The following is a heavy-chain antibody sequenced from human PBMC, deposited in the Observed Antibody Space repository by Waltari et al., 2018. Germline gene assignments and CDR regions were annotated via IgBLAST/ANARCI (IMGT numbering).Heavy chain of an antibody. D-gene: IGHD6-6*01. V-gene: IGHV3-7*04. J-gene: IGHJ4*02. CDR1: GFTFSSYW. CDR3: ARGGGVTARPRFDY. CDR2: INQDGSEK. Sequence: EVQLVESGGGLVQPGGSLSLSCAASGFTFSSYWMSWVRQAPGKGLEWVANINQDGSEKYYVDSVKGRFTISRDNAKNSLYLQMNSLRAEDTAVYYCARGGGVTARPRFDYWGQGTLVTVSS.